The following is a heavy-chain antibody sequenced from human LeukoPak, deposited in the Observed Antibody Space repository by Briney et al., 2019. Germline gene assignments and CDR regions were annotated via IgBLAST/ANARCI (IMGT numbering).Heavy chain of an antibody. D-gene: IGHD4-17*01. V-gene: IGHV3-11*05. Sequence: PGGSLRLSCAASRFTFSDYYMSWIRQAPGKGLEWVSYISSRSTDIKYADSVKGRFTISRDNARNSLYLQMNSLRVGDTALYYCAKDPNGDYVGAFDSWGQGTMVTVSS. CDR3: AKDPNGDYVGAFDS. CDR1: RFTFSDYY. CDR2: ISSRSTDI. J-gene: IGHJ3*01.